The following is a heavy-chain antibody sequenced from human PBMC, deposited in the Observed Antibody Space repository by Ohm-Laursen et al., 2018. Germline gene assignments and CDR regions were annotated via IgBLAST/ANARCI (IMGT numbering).Heavy chain of an antibody. Sequence: PSDTLSLTCTVSGGSISRYYWTWIRQPAGKGLEWFGRIYTSGSTNYNPSLKSRVTISVDTSKNQFSLKLSSVTAADTAVYYCARVSDVAAAGKGDWFDPWGQGTLVTVSS. CDR2: IYTSGST. CDR3: ARVSDVAAAGKGDWFDP. D-gene: IGHD6-13*01. CDR1: GGSISRYY. V-gene: IGHV4-4*07. J-gene: IGHJ5*02.